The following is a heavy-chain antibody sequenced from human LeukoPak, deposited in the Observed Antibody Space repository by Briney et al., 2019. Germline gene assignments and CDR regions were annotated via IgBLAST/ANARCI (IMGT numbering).Heavy chain of an antibody. CDR3: ARDPRNCSGSSCYYLMDYYYGMDV. J-gene: IGHJ6*02. CDR1: GYTFTSYD. D-gene: IGHD2-15*01. CDR2: MNPNSGNT. Sequence: ASVKVSCKASGYTFTSYDINWVRQATGQGLEWMGWMNPNSGNTGYAQKFQGRVTITADKSTSTAYMELSSLRSEDTAVYYCARDPRNCSGSSCYYLMDYYYGMDVWGQGTTVTVSS. V-gene: IGHV1-8*01.